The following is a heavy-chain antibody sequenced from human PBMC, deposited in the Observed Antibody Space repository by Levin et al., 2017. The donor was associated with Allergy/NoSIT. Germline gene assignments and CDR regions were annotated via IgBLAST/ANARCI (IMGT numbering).Heavy chain of an antibody. CDR1: GGTFSSYA. D-gene: IGHD2-2*01. Sequence: SVKVSCKASGGTFSSYAISWVRQAPGQGLEWMGGIIPIFGTANYAQKFQGRVTITADESTSTAYMELSSLRSEDTAVYYCASPGYCSSTSCYSKYYFDYWGQGTLVTVSS. CDR3: ASPGYCSSTSCYSKYYFDY. CDR2: IIPIFGTA. V-gene: IGHV1-69*13. J-gene: IGHJ4*02.